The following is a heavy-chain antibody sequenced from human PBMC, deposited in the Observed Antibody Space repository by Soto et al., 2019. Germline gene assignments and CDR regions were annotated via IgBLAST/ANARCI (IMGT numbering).Heavy chain of an antibody. CDR1: GFTFSEYG. D-gene: IGHD2-15*01. J-gene: IGHJ4*02. Sequence: GGSLRLSCTASGFTFSEYGIHWVRQAPGKGLEWVAVISYGGSHKYYAGSVKGRFTISRDDSKNTVYLQMNSLKTDDTAVYYCAKVMFPRTVLDSSSPWGDFWGRGSLVTVSS. CDR3: AKVMFPRTVLDSSSPWGDF. CDR2: ISYGGSHK. V-gene: IGHV3-30*18.